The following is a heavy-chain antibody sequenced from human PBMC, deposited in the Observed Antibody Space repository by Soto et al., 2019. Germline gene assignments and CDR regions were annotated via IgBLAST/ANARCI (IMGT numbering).Heavy chain of an antibody. CDR1: GYSFTSYW. CDR2: IYPGDSDT. V-gene: IGHV5-51*01. Sequence: GESLKISCKGSGYSFTSYWIGWVRQMPGKGLEWMGIIYPGDSDTRYSPSFQGQVTISADKSISTAYLQWSSLKASDTAMYYCARIRVDCSGGSCYSGTSNWFDPWGQGTLVTVS. J-gene: IGHJ5*02. CDR3: ARIRVDCSGGSCYSGTSNWFDP. D-gene: IGHD2-15*01.